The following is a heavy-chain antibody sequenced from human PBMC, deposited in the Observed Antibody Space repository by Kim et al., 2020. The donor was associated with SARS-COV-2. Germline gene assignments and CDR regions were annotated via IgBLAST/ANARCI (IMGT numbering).Heavy chain of an antibody. J-gene: IGHJ5*02. Sequence: GGSLRLSCAASGFTFSSYGMHWVRQAPGKGLEWVAVISYDGSNKYYADSVKGRFTISRDNSKNTLYLQMNSLRAEDTAVYYCAKPYPSRAVIISSWFDPWGQGTLVTVSS. CDR3: AKPYPSRAVIISSWFDP. CDR2: ISYDGSNK. D-gene: IGHD3-9*01. CDR1: GFTFSSYG. V-gene: IGHV3-30*18.